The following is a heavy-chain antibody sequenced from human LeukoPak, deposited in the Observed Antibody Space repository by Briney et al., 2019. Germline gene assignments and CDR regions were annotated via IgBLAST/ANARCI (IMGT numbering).Heavy chain of an antibody. CDR3: AKGSYYYDTSGYFDS. D-gene: IGHD3-22*01. CDR1: GFTFTDYA. V-gene: IGHV3-23*01. CDR2: TKGNGGST. J-gene: IGHJ4*01. Sequence: GGSLRLSCAASGFTFTDYAMNWVRQAPGKGLEWVASTKGNGGSTNYTDSVKDRFTISRDNSKNTVYLQMHSLRADDTAVYYCAKGSYYYDTSGYFDSWGHGALVTVSS.